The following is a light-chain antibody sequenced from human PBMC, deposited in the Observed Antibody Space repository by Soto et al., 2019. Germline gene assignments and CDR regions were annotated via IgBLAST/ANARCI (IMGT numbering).Light chain of an antibody. CDR1: SSDVGAYNY. V-gene: IGLV2-8*01. CDR3: CSYAGSNNLKV. CDR2: EVS. J-gene: IGLJ3*02. Sequence: QSVLTKPPSASGSPGQAVTISCTGTSSDVGAYNYVSWYPQHPGKAPKLMIYEVSKRPSGVPDRFSGSKSGNAASLTVSGFQAEDEADYYCCSYAGSNNLKVFGGGTKLTV.